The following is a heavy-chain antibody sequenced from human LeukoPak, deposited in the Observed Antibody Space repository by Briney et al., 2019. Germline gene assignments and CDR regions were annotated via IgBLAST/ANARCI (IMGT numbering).Heavy chain of an antibody. J-gene: IGHJ5*02. Sequence: SETLSLTCAVYGGSFSGYSWTWIRQPPGKGLEWIGEVNHGGSTNYNPSLKSRPTISADTSKNQFSLKLSSVTAADTAVYYCARYYLQWLARSTNWFDPWGQGTLVTVSS. CDR3: ARYYLQWLARSTNWFDP. CDR1: GGSFSGYS. D-gene: IGHD6-19*01. V-gene: IGHV4-34*01. CDR2: VNHGGST.